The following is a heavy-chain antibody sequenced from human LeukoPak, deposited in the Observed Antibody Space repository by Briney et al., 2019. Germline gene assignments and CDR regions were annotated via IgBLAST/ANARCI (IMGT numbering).Heavy chain of an antibody. V-gene: IGHV4-39*01. CDR2: IYYSGST. CDR3: ARHGPIVVVPAAIGWFDP. D-gene: IGHD2-2*01. J-gene: IGHJ5*02. CDR1: GGSISSSSYY. Sequence: SETLSLTCTVSGGSISSSSYYWGWLRQPPGKGLEWIGSIYYSGSTYYNPSLKSRVTISVDTSKNQFSLKLSSVTAADTAVYYCARHGPIVVVPAAIGWFDPWGQGTLVTVSS.